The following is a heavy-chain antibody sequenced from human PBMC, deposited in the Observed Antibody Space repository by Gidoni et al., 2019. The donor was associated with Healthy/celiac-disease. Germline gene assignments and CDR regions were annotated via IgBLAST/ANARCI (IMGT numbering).Heavy chain of an antibody. CDR2: IIPIFGTA. V-gene: IGHV1-69*06. J-gene: IGHJ3*02. CDR1: GGTFSSYA. CDR3: ARDTARVVVTAIPNAFDI. D-gene: IGHD2-21*02. Sequence: QVQLVQSGAEVKKPGSSVKVSCKASGGTFSSYAISWVRQAPGQGLEWMGGIIPIFGTANYAQKFQGRVTITADKSTSTAYMELSSLRSEDTAVYYCARDTARVVVTAIPNAFDIWGQGTMVTVSS.